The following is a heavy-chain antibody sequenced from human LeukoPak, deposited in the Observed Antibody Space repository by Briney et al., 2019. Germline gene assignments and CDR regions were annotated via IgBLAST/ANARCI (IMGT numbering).Heavy chain of an antibody. J-gene: IGHJ4*02. Sequence: PGRSLRLSCAASGFTFSSYGMHWVRQAPGKGLEWVTVIWYDGSNKYYADSVKGRFTISRDNSKNTLYLQMNSLRAKDTAVYYCAKDLSLGAIDYWGQGTLVTVSS. D-gene: IGHD1-26*01. V-gene: IGHV3-33*06. CDR2: IWYDGSNK. CDR1: GFTFSSYG. CDR3: AKDLSLGAIDY.